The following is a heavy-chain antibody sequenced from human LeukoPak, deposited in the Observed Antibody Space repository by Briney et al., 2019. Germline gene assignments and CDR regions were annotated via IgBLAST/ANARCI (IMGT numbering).Heavy chain of an antibody. CDR3: ARGYYYDSSDQPCDAFDI. D-gene: IGHD3-22*01. J-gene: IGHJ3*02. V-gene: IGHV4-31*03. CDR1: GGSISSGGYY. Sequence: SETLSLICTVSGGSISSGGYYWSWIRQHPGKGLEWIGYIYYSGSTYYNPSLKSRVTISVDTSKNQFSLKLSSVTAADTAVYYCARGYYYDSSDQPCDAFDIWGQGTMVTVSS. CDR2: IYYSGST.